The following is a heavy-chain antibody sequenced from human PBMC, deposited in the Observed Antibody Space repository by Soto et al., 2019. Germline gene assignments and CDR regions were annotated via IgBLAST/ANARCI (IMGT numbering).Heavy chain of an antibody. D-gene: IGHD2-15*01. J-gene: IGHJ3*01. CDR2: LYYSGST. CDR3: ARGDLSGGSCYTH. Sequence: QVQLQESGPGLVKSSQTLSLTCTVSGGSITSGGYSWNWIRQHPGKGLEWIGYLYYSGSTYYNPSLKSRVTISVDTSKNQCSLKLSSVTAADTAVYYCARGDLSGGSCYTHWGQGTMVTVSS. V-gene: IGHV4-31*03. CDR1: GGSITSGGYS.